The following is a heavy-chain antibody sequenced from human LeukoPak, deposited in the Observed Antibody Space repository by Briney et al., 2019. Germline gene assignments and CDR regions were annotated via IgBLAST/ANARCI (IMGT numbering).Heavy chain of an antibody. Sequence: GASVKVSCKASGGTFSSYAISWVRQAPGQGLEWMGGIIPILGIANYAQKFQGRVTITADKSTSTAYMELSSLRSEDTAVYYCARYYYDSSADDAFDIWGQGTMVTVSS. D-gene: IGHD3-22*01. CDR1: GGTFSSYA. CDR3: ARYYYDSSADDAFDI. J-gene: IGHJ3*02. CDR2: IIPILGIA. V-gene: IGHV1-69*10.